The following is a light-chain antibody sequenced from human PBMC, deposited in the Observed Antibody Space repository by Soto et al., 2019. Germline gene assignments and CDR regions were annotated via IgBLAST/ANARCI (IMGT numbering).Light chain of an antibody. J-gene: IGKJ3*01. CDR1: QSINNRY. CDR2: AAS. CDR3: QQFGSSPGFT. V-gene: IGKV3-20*01. Sequence: EIVLTQSPGTLSLSPGERATLSCRASQSINNRYLAWYQQKPGQAPRLLIYAASSRATGSPDRFSGSGSGTDFTLTISRLEPEDFAVYYCQQFGSSPGFTFGPGTNVDIK.